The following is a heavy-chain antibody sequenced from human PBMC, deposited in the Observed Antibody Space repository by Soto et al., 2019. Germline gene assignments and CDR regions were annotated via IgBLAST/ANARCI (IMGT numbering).Heavy chain of an antibody. CDR3: ARRRYCGVDCYNKFYYGMDV. D-gene: IGHD2-21*02. CDR1: GSTFSSYT. Sequence: QVQLVQSGAEVRKPGSSVEVSCMASGSTFSSYTVNWVRQAPGQGLEWIGRIIPVLGVTHYARRFQGRVTITADRSRXNXYLXLTSLTSEDTAVYYCARRRYCGVDCYNKFYYGMDVWGQGTTVTVSS. CDR2: IIPVLGVT. J-gene: IGHJ6*02. V-gene: IGHV1-69*02.